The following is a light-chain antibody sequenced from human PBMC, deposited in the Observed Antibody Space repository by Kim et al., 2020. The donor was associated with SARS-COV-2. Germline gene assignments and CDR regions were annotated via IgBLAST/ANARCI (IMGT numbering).Light chain of an antibody. CDR2: SNT. Sequence: GQRVSLSCSGSSSEIGTSNVNWYQQLQGTAPKLLIYSNTQRPSGVPDRFSGSKSGSSASLAISGLQSEDEDDYFCAAWDDSLNGRVFGGGTQLTVL. J-gene: IGLJ3*02. V-gene: IGLV1-44*01. CDR1: SSEIGTSN. CDR3: AAWDDSLNGRV.